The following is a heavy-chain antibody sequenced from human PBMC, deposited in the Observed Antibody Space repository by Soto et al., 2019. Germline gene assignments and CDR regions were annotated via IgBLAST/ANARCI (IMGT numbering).Heavy chain of an antibody. V-gene: IGHV2-5*01. CDR2: IYWNDDK. CDR1: GISLSTSGVG. Sequence: QITVKGSGPTLVNPTQTLTLTCSLSGISLSTSGVGLGWIRQTPGKALEWLALIYWNDDKQYTPSLKSRLTITKDTSKNQAVLTMTNMDPVDTATYYCARGLATLPVFAFDVWGQGTVVTVSS. J-gene: IGHJ3*01. D-gene: IGHD6-6*01. CDR3: ARGLATLPVFAFDV.